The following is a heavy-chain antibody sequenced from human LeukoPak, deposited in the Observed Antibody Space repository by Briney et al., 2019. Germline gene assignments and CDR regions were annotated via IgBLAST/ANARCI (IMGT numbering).Heavy chain of an antibody. CDR2: INPNSCCT. CDR1: VYTFTGYY. CDR3: ARTNNLYYYDSSGYYDY. Sequence: AAVKVSCKASVYTFTGYYMYWVRQAPGQGLEWMGWINPNSCCTNYAKKFQGRDTMTRATYISTAYMELSRLRSDDTAVYYCARTNNLYYYDSSGYYDYWGQGTLVTVSS. J-gene: IGHJ4*02. D-gene: IGHD3-22*01. V-gene: IGHV1-2*02.